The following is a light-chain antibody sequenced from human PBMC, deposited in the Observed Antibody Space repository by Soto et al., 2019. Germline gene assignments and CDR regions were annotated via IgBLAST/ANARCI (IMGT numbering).Light chain of an antibody. V-gene: IGLV2-11*01. J-gene: IGLJ1*01. CDR2: DVI. Sequence: QSALTQPRSVSGSPGQSVTISCTGTSSDVGGYNYVSWYRQHPGKAPKLMIYDVIQRPSGVPDRFSGSKSGNTASLTISGLQADDEADYYFCSHAGSSVVFGTGTKLTVL. CDR1: SSDVGGYNY. CDR3: CSHAGSSVV.